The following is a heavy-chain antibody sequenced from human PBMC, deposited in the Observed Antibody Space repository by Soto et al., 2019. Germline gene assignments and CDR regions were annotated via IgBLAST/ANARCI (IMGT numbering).Heavy chain of an antibody. CDR1: GGSISSGDYY. CDR3: AREVGDYMLRYFDY. Sequence: PSETLSLTCTVSGGSISSGDYYWSWIRQPPGKGLEWIGYIYYSGSTYYNPSLKSRVTISVDTSKNQFSLKLSSVTAADTAVYYCAREVGDYMLRYFDYWGQGTLVTVS. CDR2: IYYSGST. V-gene: IGHV4-30-4*01. D-gene: IGHD4-17*01. J-gene: IGHJ4*02.